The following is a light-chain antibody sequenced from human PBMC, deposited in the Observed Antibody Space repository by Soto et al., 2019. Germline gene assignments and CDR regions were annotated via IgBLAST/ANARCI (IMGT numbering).Light chain of an antibody. CDR2: GAS. V-gene: IGKV3-15*01. CDR3: QQYNKWPPIT. J-gene: IGKJ5*01. Sequence: EIVMTQSPATLSASPGERATLSCRASQSISTNLAWYQQKPGQAPRLLIYGASTRATGIPARFSGSGSGTEFTLTISSLQSEDFAVYYCQQYNKWPPITFGQGTRLEIK. CDR1: QSISTN.